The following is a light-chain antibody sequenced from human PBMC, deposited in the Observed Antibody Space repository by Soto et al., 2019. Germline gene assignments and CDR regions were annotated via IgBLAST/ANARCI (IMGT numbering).Light chain of an antibody. CDR2: SDN. V-gene: IGLV1-51*02. CDR1: SSNLGSNS. CDR3: GTWDSSLSAFV. J-gene: IGLJ1*01. Sequence: QSVLTQPPSASGTPGQRVTISCSGSSSNLGSNSVNWYQQVPGTAPKLLISSDNKRPSGIPDRFSGSKSGTSATLGITGLQTGDEADYYCGTWDSSLSAFVFGTGTKLTVL.